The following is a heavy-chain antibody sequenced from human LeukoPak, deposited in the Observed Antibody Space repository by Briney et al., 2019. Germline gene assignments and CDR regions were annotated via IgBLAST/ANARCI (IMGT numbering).Heavy chain of an antibody. J-gene: IGHJ4*02. D-gene: IGHD3-9*01. CDR1: GFTFSSYA. V-gene: IGHV3-23*01. CDR2: ISGSGGST. CDR3: AKEPILTGYYRSEGYFDY. Sequence: GGSLRLSCAASGFTFSSYAMSWVRQAPGKGLEWVSAISGSGGSTYYADSVKGRFTISRDNSKNTLYLQMNSLRAEDTAVYYCAKEPILTGYYRSEGYFDYWGQGTLVTVSS.